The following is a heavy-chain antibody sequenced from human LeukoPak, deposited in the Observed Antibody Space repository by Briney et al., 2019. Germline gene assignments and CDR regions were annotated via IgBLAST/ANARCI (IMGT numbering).Heavy chain of an antibody. D-gene: IGHD1-7*01. CDR1: GFTFSSYG. CDR2: ISYDGSNK. J-gene: IGHJ4*02. Sequence: GGSLRLSCAASGFTFSSYGMHWVRQAPGKGLEWVAVISYDGSNKYYADSVKGRFTISRDNSKNTLYLQMNSLRAEDTAVYYCAGSGNSAHWGQGTLVTVSS. V-gene: IGHV3-30*03. CDR3: AGSGNSAH.